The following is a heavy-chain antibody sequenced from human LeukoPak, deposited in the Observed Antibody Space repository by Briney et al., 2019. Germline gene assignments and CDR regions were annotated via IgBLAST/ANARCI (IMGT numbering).Heavy chain of an antibody. Sequence: SGTLSLTCAVSGGSISSNNWWGWVRQPPGKGLEWIGEIYHTGSTNYNPSLKSRVSISVDKSKNQFSLQLNSVTAADTAVYYCAREGDYDFWTGYSPMSYAFDSWGQGTLVTVSS. D-gene: IGHD3-3*01. J-gene: IGHJ4*02. CDR1: GGSISSNNW. CDR2: IYHTGST. CDR3: AREGDYDFWTGYSPMSYAFDS. V-gene: IGHV4-4*02.